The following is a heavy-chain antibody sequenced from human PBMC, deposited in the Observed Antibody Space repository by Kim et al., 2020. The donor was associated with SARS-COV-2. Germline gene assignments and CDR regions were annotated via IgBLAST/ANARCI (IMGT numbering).Heavy chain of an antibody. Sequence: YADSVKGRFTISRDNSKNTLYLQMNSLRAEDTAVYYCARDRSTGSGYFQHWGQGTLVTVSS. J-gene: IGHJ1*01. V-gene: IGHV3-30*01. CDR3: ARDRSTGSGYFQH. D-gene: IGHD3-10*01.